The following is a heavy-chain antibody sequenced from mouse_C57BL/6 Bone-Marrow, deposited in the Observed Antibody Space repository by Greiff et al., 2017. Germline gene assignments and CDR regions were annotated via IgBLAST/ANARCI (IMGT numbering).Heavy chain of an antibody. CDR3: AITVVGAMDY. CDR2: IWTGGGT. J-gene: IGHJ4*01. D-gene: IGHD1-1*01. V-gene: IGHV2-9-1*01. CDR1: GFSLTSYA. Sequence: VHLVESGPGLVAPSQSLSITCTVSGFSLTSYAISWVRQPPGKGLEWLGVIWTGGGTNYNSARKSRLSISKDNSKSQVFLKMNSLQTDDTARYYCAITVVGAMDYWGQGTSVTVSS.